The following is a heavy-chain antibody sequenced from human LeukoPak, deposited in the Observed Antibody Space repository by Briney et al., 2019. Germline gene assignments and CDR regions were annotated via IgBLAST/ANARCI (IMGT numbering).Heavy chain of an antibody. CDR2: ISSSSSYI. CDR3: AREVPNLEAVPNDY. D-gene: IGHD3-3*01. CDR1: GFTFSSYS. Sequence: GGSLRLSCAASGFTFSSYSMNWVRQAPGKGLEWVSSISSSSSYIYYADSVRGRFTISRDNAKNSLYLQMNSLRAEDTAVYYCAREVPNLEAVPNDYWGQGTLVTVSS. V-gene: IGHV3-21*01. J-gene: IGHJ4*02.